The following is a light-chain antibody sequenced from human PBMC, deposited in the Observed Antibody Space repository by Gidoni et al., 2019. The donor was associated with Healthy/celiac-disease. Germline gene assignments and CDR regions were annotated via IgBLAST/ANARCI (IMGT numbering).Light chain of an antibody. CDR3: QQYDSFPDT. J-gene: IGKJ2*01. CDR1: QDISNY. CDR2: DAS. V-gene: IGKV1-33*01. Sequence: IMMTQHASSLSASVGDRVTITCQASQDISNYLTWYQQKPGKAPKLLIYDASNLETGVPSRFSGSGSGTDFTFTISSLQPEDFATYYCQQYDSFPDTFGQGTKVEIK.